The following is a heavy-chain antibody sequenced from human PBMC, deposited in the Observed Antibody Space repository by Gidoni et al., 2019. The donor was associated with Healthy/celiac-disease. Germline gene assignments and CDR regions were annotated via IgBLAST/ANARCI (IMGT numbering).Heavy chain of an antibody. J-gene: IGHJ6*02. V-gene: IGHV5-51*01. CDR1: GYSFTSYW. CDR3: ARPQSAFELDTGMDV. Sequence: EVQLVQSGAEVKKHGESLKISCKGSGYSFTSYWIGWVRQMPGKGLEWMGIIYPGDSDTRYSPSFQGQVTISADKSISTAYLQWSSLKASDTAMYYCARPQSAFELDTGMDVWGQGTTVTVSS. CDR2: IYPGDSDT. D-gene: IGHD6-13*01.